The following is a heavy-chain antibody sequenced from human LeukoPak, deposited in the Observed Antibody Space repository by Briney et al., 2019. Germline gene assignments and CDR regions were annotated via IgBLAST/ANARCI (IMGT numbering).Heavy chain of an antibody. D-gene: IGHD3-22*01. V-gene: IGHV3-23*01. J-gene: IGHJ4*02. Sequence: GGSLRLSCAVSGITLSNYGTSWVRQAPGKGLDWVAGISDSGGRTKYADSVKGRFTISRDNPKNALFLQMNSLRPEDTAVYFCAKRGVVIRVILVGFHKEANYFDSWGQGALVTVSS. CDR2: ISDSGGRT. CDR1: GITLSNYG. CDR3: AKRGVVIRVILVGFHKEANYFDS.